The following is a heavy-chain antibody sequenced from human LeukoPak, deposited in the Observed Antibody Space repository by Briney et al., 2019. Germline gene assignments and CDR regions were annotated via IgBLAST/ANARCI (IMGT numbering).Heavy chain of an antibody. CDR3: ARDRPGKYYFDS. J-gene: IGHJ4*02. V-gene: IGHV3-48*03. CDR1: GFTFSNYE. D-gene: IGHD1-14*01. Sequence: GGSLRLSCAASGFTFSNYELNWVRQAPGKGLEWVSYISHSGRTIYSADSVKGRSTISRDNAKNSVFLQLNSLRDEDTAVYFCARDRPGKYYFDSWGQGALVIVSS. CDR2: ISHSGRTI.